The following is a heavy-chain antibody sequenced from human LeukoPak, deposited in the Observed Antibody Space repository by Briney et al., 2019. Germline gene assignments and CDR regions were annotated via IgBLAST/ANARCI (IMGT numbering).Heavy chain of an antibody. D-gene: IGHD6-19*01. J-gene: IGHJ2*01. V-gene: IGHV4-59*02. CDR1: GGSANRYY. CDR2: VYFSGST. Sequence: SETLSLTCTISGGSANRYYWTWIRQPAGKVLEWVGYVYFSGSTTYNPSLKSRVTMSTISVDTSKNQFSLKLNSVTTADTAIYYCALAVSGTQYVHLWGRGTLVIVSA. CDR3: ALAVSGTQYVHL.